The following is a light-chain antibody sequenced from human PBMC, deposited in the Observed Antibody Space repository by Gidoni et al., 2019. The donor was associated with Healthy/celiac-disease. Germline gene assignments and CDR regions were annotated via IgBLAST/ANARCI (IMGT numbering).Light chain of an antibody. V-gene: IGKV2-28*01. CDR2: LGS. CDR1: QSLLHSNGYNY. J-gene: IGKJ3*01. CDR3: MQALQTPLFT. Sequence: DIVMTQSPLSLPVTPGEPAPISCRSSQSLLHSNGYNYLDWYLQKPGQSPQLLIYLGSNRASGVPDRFSGSGSGTDFTLKISRVEAEDVGVYYCMQALQTPLFTFGPGTKVDIK.